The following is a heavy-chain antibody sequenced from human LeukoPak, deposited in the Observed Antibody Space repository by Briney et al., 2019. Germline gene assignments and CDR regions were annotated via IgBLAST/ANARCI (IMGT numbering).Heavy chain of an antibody. CDR2: IKLDGSEK. V-gene: IGHV3-7*05. CDR3: ARYYNWNSLDY. CDR1: GFTFSDYW. D-gene: IGHD1-7*01. J-gene: IGHJ3*01. Sequence: GGSLRLSCAASGFTFSDYWMAWVRQAPGKGLEWVANIKLDGSEKYYGDSVKGRFTISRDNAKNSLSLQMNSLRAEDTAVYYCARYYNWNSLDYWGQGTMVTVSS.